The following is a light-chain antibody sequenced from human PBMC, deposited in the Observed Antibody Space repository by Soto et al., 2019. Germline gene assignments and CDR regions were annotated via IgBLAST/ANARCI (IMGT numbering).Light chain of an antibody. CDR3: QQYNNWPRAT. Sequence: EIVMTQSPATLSVSPGEGATLSCRASQSVSSKLAWYQQKPGQAPRLLIYGASTRATGIPARFSGSGSGTEFTLTISSLQSEDFGVYYCQQYNNWPRATFGGGTKVDIK. J-gene: IGKJ4*01. V-gene: IGKV3-15*01. CDR1: QSVSSK. CDR2: GAS.